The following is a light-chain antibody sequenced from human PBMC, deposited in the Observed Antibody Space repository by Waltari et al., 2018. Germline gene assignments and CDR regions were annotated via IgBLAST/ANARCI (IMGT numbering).Light chain of an antibody. CDR2: KAS. Sequence: DVRMTQSPSTLSASVGDRVTITCRASQSINKWVAWYQQKPGKAPKLLIYKASSLESGVPSRFSGSGSGTDFTITISSLQTDDFATYYCQHYSTYSKAFGQGTKLE. CDR1: QSINKW. CDR3: QHYSTYSKA. J-gene: IGKJ2*01. V-gene: IGKV1-5*03.